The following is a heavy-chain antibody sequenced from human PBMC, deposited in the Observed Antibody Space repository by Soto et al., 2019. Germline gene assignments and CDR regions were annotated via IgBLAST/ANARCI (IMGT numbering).Heavy chain of an antibody. D-gene: IGHD1-7*01. J-gene: IGHJ4*02. CDR1: GYTFTSYA. CDR3: ERDLRWSGNGNYFGGY. CDR2: INAGNGNT. Sequence: ASVKVSCKASGYTFTSYAMHWVRQAPGQRLEWMGWINAGNGNTKYSQKFQGRVTITRDTSASTAYMELSSLRSEDTAVYYCERDLRWSGNGNYFGGYWGQGTLVNVSS. V-gene: IGHV1-3*01.